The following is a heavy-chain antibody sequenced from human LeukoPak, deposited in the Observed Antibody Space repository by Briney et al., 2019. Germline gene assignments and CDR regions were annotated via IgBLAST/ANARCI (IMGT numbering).Heavy chain of an antibody. J-gene: IGHJ4*02. D-gene: IGHD3-22*01. V-gene: IGHV4-59*12. Sequence: PSETLSLTCTVSGGSISSYYWSWIRQPPGKGLEWIGYIYYSGSTNYNPSLKSRVTISVDTSKNQFSLKLSSVTAADTAVCYCASRASYDSSGYYVFDFWGQGTLVTVSS. CDR3: ASRASYDSSGYYVFDF. CDR1: GGSISSYY. CDR2: IYYSGST.